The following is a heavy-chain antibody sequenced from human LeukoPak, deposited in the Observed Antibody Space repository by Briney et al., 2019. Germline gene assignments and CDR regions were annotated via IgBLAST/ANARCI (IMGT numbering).Heavy chain of an antibody. CDR3: ARAPSWYYDSSGYGSEGCLLDY. Sequence: SVKVSCKASGGTFSSYAISWVRQAPGQGLEWMGGIIPIFGTANYAQKFQGRVTITADESTSTAYMELSSLRSEDTAVYYCARAPSWYYDSSGYGSEGCLLDYWGQGTLVTVSS. CDR2: IIPIFGTA. J-gene: IGHJ4*02. V-gene: IGHV1-69*13. D-gene: IGHD3-22*01. CDR1: GGTFSSYA.